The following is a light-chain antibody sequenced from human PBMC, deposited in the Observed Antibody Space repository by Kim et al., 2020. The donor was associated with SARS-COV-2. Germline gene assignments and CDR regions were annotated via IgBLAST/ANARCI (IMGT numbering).Light chain of an antibody. CDR2: GAS. J-gene: IGKJ5*01. CDR3: LQHNSYPIT. V-gene: IGKV1-17*01. CDR1: QDIGND. Sequence: EDRVTITCRASQDIGNDLGWYQQNQGRAPKRLIYGASNLQSGVPSRFSGSGSGTEFTLTINSLQPEDFATYFCLQHNSYPITFGQGTRLEIK.